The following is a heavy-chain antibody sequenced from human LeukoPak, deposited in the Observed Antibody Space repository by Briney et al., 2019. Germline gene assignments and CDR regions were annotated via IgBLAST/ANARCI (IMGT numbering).Heavy chain of an antibody. CDR3: ASTVTTGGILYYFDY. D-gene: IGHD4-11*01. CDR1: GGSISSYY. V-gene: IGHV4-59*01. CDR2: IYYSGST. Sequence: SETLSLTCTVSGGSISSYYWSWIRQPPGKGLEWIGYIYYSGSTNYNPSLKSRVTISVDTSKNQFSLKLSSVTAADTAVYYCASTVTTGGILYYFDYWGQGTLVTVSS. J-gene: IGHJ4*02.